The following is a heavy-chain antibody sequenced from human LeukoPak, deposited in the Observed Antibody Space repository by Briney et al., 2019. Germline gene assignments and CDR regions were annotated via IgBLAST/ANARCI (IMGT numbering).Heavy chain of an antibody. V-gene: IGHV4-59*01. D-gene: IGHD1-26*01. J-gene: IGHJ5*02. CDR3: ARESGSYYRWFDP. CDR2: IYYSGST. CDR1: GGSISGYH. Sequence: SETLSLTCTVSGGSISGYHWSWIRQPPGKGLEWIGYIYYSGSTKYNPSLTSRVTISVDTSKNQFSLKMSSVTAADTAVYYCARESGSYYRWFDPWGQGTLVTVSS.